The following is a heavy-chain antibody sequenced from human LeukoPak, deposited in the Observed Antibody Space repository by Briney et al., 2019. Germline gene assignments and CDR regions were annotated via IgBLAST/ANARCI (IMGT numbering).Heavy chain of an antibody. CDR2: IYLGDSDT. D-gene: IGHD6-6*01. Sequence: GESLQISCKGSGYSFTSYWIGWVRQMPGKGLEWMGMIYLGDSDTKYSPSFQGQVTISADKSISTAYLHWSSLKASDIAMYYCARLDGSSSVNFDSWGQGTLVTVSS. J-gene: IGHJ4*02. V-gene: IGHV5-51*01. CDR3: ARLDGSSSVNFDS. CDR1: GYSFTSYW.